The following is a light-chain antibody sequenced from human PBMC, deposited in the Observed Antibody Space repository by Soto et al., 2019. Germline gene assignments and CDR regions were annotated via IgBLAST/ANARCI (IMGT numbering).Light chain of an antibody. J-gene: IGKJ2*01. V-gene: IGKV3-15*01. CDR3: QQYNNWPYT. Sequence: IVLTHSSATLSVYPGERATLSCRASQSVGSNLAWYQQRPGQPPRLLIYDASTRATDIPARFSGGGSGTEFTLTISSLQSEDFAVYYCQQYNNWPYTFGQGTKLQIK. CDR1: QSVGSN. CDR2: DAS.